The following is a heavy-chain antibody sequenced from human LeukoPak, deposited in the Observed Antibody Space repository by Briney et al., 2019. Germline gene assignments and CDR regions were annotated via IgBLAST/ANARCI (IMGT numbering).Heavy chain of an antibody. CDR2: ITLGGDT. Sequence: SETLSLTCAVSGGSFSGYYWSWIRQSPGKGLEWIGEITLGGDTNYNPSLKSRVTISVDTSKNQLSLRLTSMTAADTAVYYCVKGPVGNASHIWGQGTVVTVSS. V-gene: IGHV4-34*01. J-gene: IGHJ3*02. CDR3: VKGPVGNASHI. CDR1: GGSFSGYY.